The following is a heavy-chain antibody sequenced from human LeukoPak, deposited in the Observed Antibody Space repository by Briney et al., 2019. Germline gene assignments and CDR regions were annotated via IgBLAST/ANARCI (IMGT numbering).Heavy chain of an antibody. V-gene: IGHV3-66*02. CDR3: ARGFGELLSRGWFDP. Sequence: GGSLRLSCAASGFTVNNNYMTWVRQAPGKGLEWVSVIYSGHSTYYADSVKGRFTISGDNSKNTLYLQMSSLRTEDTAVYYCARGFGELLSRGWFDPWGQGTLVTVSS. CDR1: GFTVNNNY. CDR2: IYSGHST. J-gene: IGHJ5*02. D-gene: IGHD3-10*01.